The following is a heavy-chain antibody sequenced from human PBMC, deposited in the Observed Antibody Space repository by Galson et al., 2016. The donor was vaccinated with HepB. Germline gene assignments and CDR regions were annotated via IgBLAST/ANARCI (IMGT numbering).Heavy chain of an antibody. J-gene: IGHJ4*02. D-gene: IGHD5-12*01. Sequence: SLRFSCAASGFTFSSYGMQWVRQAPGKGLEWVAVMAFDGSNKDYGDSVKGRFAISRDNSKKILYLQMNSLTVEDTAVYYCPKDGYGTIDYWGPGTLVTVSS. CDR2: MAFDGSNK. CDR3: PKDGYGTIDY. V-gene: IGHV3-30*18. CDR1: GFTFSSYG.